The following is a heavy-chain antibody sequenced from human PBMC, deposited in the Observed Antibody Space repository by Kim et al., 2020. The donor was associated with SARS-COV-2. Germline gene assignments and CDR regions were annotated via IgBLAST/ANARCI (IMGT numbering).Heavy chain of an antibody. V-gene: IGHV1-18*01. J-gene: IGHJ4*02. Sequence: KATKVQGGVTMTTDTSTNTAYMELWSLRSDDTAMYYCARGAYGDVSFDYWGQGTLVTVSS. CDR3: ARGAYGDVSFDY. D-gene: IGHD4-17*01.